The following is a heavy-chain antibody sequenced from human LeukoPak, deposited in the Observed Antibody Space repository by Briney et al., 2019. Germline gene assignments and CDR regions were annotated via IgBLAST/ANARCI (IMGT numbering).Heavy chain of an antibody. CDR1: GFTFSSYW. Sequence: PGGSLRLSCAASGFTFSSYWMSWVRQAPGKGLEWVANIKQDGSEKYYVDSVKGRFTISRDNAKNSLYLQMNSLRAEDTAVYYCARDQRVGATDAFDIWGQGAMVTVSS. CDR2: IKQDGSEK. D-gene: IGHD4-17*01. V-gene: IGHV3-7*01. CDR3: ARDQRVGATDAFDI. J-gene: IGHJ3*02.